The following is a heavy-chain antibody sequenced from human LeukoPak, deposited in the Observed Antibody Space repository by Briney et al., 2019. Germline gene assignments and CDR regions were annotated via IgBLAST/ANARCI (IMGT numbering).Heavy chain of an antibody. D-gene: IGHD4-17*01. J-gene: IGHJ1*01. Sequence: GASLRLSCAASGFTFSSYAMSWVRQAPGKGLEWVSAISGSGGSTYYADSVKGRFTISRDNSKNTLYLQMNSLRAEDTAVYYCAKDPPTTVTRGGYFQHWGQGTLVTVSS. CDR2: ISGSGGST. V-gene: IGHV3-23*01. CDR3: AKDPPTTVTRGGYFQH. CDR1: GFTFSSYA.